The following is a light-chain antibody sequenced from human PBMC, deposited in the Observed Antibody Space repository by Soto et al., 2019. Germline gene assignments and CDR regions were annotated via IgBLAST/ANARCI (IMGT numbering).Light chain of an antibody. V-gene: IGLV2-14*02. CDR2: EVT. CDR1: SSDIGRYDL. Sequence: QSVLAQPASVSGSPGQSITISCTGTSSDIGRYDLVAWYQQHPGEAPKLVIYEVTKRPSGISDRFSGSKSGNTASLTVSGLQTEDEADYYCSSYAATNNDVFGSGTKLTVL. CDR3: SSYAATNNDV. J-gene: IGLJ1*01.